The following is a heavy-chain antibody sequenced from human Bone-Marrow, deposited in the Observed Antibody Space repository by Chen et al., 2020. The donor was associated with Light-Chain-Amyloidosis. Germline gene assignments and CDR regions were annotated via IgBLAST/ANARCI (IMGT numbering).Heavy chain of an antibody. V-gene: IGHV1-58*01. CDR1: GFTLTGSA. CDR3: XXXXVEKAXISHLADY. Sequence: PEVRKPGTSVKVSCKASGFTLTGSAVQWVRQTRGQRLEWIGWVVVGSGNTHYAQKFQERVIITRDMSXXXXXXXXXXXXXXXXXXXXXXXXXVEKAXISHLADYWGQGTPVTVSS. CDR2: VVVGSGNT. D-gene: IGHD5-12*01. J-gene: IGHJ4*02.